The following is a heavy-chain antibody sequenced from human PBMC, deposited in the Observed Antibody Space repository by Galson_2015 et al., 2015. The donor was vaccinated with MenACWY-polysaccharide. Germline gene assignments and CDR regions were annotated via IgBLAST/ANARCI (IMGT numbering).Heavy chain of an antibody. CDR3: SAYGSLQRMFDY. J-gene: IGHJ4*02. CDR2: IYYSGST. V-gene: IGHV4-39*01. Sequence: SETLSLTCTVSGGSISSSSYYWGWIRQPPGKGLEWIGSIYYSGSTYYNPSLKSRVTISVDTSKNQFSLKLSSVTAADTAVYYCSAYGSLQRMFDYWGQGTLVTVSS. D-gene: IGHD3-10*01. CDR1: GGSISSSSYY.